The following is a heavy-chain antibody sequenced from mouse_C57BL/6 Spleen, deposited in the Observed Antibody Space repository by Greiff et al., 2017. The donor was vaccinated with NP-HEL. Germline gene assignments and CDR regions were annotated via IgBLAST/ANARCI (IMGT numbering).Heavy chain of an antibody. Sequence: EVPVLASGGGLLKPGSSLKLSCAASGFPFPSYSMSLVRPTPFTWLAWVATISDGCSYTYYPNNVKGRFTISRDNAKNNLYLQMSHLKSEDTAMYYCAREKGLLLDYWGQGTSVTVSS. V-gene: IGHV5-4*01. D-gene: IGHD1-1*01. J-gene: IGHJ4*01. CDR1: GFPFPSYS. CDR3: AREKGLLLDY. CDR2: ISDGCSYT.